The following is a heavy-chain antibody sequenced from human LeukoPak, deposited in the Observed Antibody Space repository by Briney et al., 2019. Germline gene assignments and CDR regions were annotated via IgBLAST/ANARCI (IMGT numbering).Heavy chain of an antibody. J-gene: IGHJ5*02. CDR2: IIPIFGTA. D-gene: IGHD2-2*02. Sequence: ASVKVFCKASGGTFSSYAISWVRQAPGQGLEWMGGIIPIFGTANYAQKFQGRVTITTDESTSTAYMELSSLRSEDTAVYYCARSVSTSCYTCNWIDPWGQGTLVTVSS. CDR3: ARSVSTSCYTCNWIDP. V-gene: IGHV1-69*05. CDR1: GGTFSSYA.